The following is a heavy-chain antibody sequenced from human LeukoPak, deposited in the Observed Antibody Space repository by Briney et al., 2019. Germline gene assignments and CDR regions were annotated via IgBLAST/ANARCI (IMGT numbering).Heavy chain of an antibody. V-gene: IGHV3-23*01. CDR1: GITLSNYG. D-gene: IGHD2-21*01. Sequence: SGGYLRLSCAVSGITLSNYGMSWVRQAPGKGLEWVAGINDSGGRTNYADSVKGRFTISRDNPKNTLYLQLNSLRAEDTGVYFCAKRGVVIRVILVGFHKEAYYFDSWGQGALVTVSS. CDR3: AKRGVVIRVILVGFHKEAYYFDS. CDR2: INDSGGRT. J-gene: IGHJ4*02.